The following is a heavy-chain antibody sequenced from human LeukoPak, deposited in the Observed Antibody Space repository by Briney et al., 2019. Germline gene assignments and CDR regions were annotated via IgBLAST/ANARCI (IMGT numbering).Heavy chain of an antibody. Sequence: PSETLSLTCTVSGGSISSSSYYWGWIRQPPGKGLEWIGSIYYSGSTYYNPSLKSRVTISVDTSKNQFSLKLSSATAADTAVYYCARDDYYYDSSGYFDYWGQGTLVTVSS. D-gene: IGHD3-22*01. V-gene: IGHV4-39*07. CDR1: GGSISSSSYY. CDR2: IYYSGST. CDR3: ARDDYYYDSSGYFDY. J-gene: IGHJ4*02.